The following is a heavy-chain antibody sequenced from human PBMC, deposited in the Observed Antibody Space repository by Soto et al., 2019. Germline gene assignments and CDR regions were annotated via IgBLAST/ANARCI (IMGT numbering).Heavy chain of an antibody. Sequence: VQLLESGGDLVQPGGSLRLSCAASGFTFSNSAMSWVRQSPGKGLEWISAISGDGVSKLYADSVRARFTISRDNAANTLYLRMHSLRSEDTALYYCAKEDRLYGVAIAFDSWGQGTLVTVSS. V-gene: IGHV3-23*01. D-gene: IGHD2-21*01. CDR2: ISGDGVSK. J-gene: IGHJ4*02. CDR1: GFTFSNSA. CDR3: AKEDRLYGVAIAFDS.